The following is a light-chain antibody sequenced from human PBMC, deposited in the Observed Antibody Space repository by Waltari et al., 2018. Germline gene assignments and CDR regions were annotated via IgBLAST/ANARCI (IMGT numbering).Light chain of an antibody. CDR1: SSDVGFYDF. J-gene: IGLJ3*02. V-gene: IGLV2-14*01. CDR2: KVN. Sequence: SALTQPASVSGSPGQAITISCTGTSSDVGFYDFVSLFHQHPGKATNVRLSKVNNRPSGVSSRFSGPKSANAASLTISRLQADDEADYYCSSYTRRSYWVFGGGTQLTVL. CDR3: SSYTRRSYWV.